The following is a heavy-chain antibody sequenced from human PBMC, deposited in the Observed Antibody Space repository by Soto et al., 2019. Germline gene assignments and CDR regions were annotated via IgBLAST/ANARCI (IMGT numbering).Heavy chain of an antibody. CDR1: GVSISSGNW. J-gene: IGHJ4*01. V-gene: IGHV4-4*02. D-gene: IGHD3-10*01. CDR2: IFHDGTA. CDR3: ARLVYDTRLNYMYFDF. Sequence: SETLSLTCAVSGVSISSGNWWTWVRQSPQRGLEYIGEIFHDGTANYYPSFERRVAISVDTSKNQFSLKLTSVTAADTAIYFCARLVYDTRLNYMYFDFWGHGTLVTVSS.